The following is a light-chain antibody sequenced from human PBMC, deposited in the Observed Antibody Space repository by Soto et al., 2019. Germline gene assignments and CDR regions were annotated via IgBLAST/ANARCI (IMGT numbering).Light chain of an antibody. Sequence: DLVMTQSPLSLPVTPGEPASISCRSSQSLLHSNGYNYLDWYLQKPGQSPQLLIYLGSNRASGVPDRFTGSGSGTYFTLKISRVEAEDVGVYYCMQALQPPWYTFGQGTKLEIK. J-gene: IGKJ2*01. CDR2: LGS. CDR3: MQALQPPWYT. CDR1: QSLLHSNGYNY. V-gene: IGKV2-28*01.